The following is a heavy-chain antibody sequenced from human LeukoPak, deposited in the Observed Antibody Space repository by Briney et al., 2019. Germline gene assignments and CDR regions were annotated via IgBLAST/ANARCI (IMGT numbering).Heavy chain of an antibody. CDR3: ARDRGYCSGGSCEGAVDY. V-gene: IGHV4-31*03. CDR1: GGSISSGGYY. J-gene: IGHJ4*02. Sequence: PSQTLSLTCTVSGGSISSGGYYWSWIRQHPGKGLEWIGYIYCSGSTYYNPSLKSRVTISVDTSKNQFSLKLSSVTAADTAVYYCARDRGYCSGGSCEGAVDYWGQGTLVTVSS. D-gene: IGHD2-15*01. CDR2: IYCSGST.